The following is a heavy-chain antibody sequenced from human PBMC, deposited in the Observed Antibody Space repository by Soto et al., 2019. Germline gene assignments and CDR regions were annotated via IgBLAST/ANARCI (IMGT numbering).Heavy chain of an antibody. D-gene: IGHD1-20*01. Sequence: QITLKESGPTLVKATQTLTLTCSFSGFSLRNTEESVSWIRQPPRKALEWLGIIYWDDEKRYSPSEKIRLTITKDTSKNHVVLMMSNLDPMDTGTYSCAHSRYKWNDCDCFGSWGQGTLVTVSS. CDR2: IYWDDEK. CDR3: AHSRYKWNDCDCFGS. J-gene: IGHJ5*01. CDR1: GFSLRNTEES. V-gene: IGHV2-5*02.